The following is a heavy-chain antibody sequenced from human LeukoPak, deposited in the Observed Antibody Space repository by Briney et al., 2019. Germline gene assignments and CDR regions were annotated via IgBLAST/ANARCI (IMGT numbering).Heavy chain of an antibody. J-gene: IGHJ4*02. V-gene: IGHV3-23*01. CDR2: ISDSGGST. D-gene: IGHD4-11*01. Sequence: PAGGSLRLSCVGSGFIFSGYWMSWVRQAPGKGLEWVSAISDSGGSTFNADSVKGRFTISRDNSKNTLYLQMNSLRAEDTALYYCATSTVATNDYWGQGTLVTVSS. CDR1: GFIFSGYW. CDR3: ATSTVATNDY.